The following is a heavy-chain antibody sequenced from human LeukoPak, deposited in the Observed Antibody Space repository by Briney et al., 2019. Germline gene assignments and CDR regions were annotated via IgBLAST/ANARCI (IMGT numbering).Heavy chain of an antibody. CDR1: GGSISSDNW. V-gene: IGHV4-4*02. J-gene: IGHJ4*02. CDR3: ARGLVDSGGYYFDY. CDR2: IYHSGST. Sequence: SETLSLTCAVSGGSISSDNWWTWLRQPPGKGLEWIGQIYHSGSTNYSPSLKSRVTISVDKPKNHLSLKLSSVTAADTAIYYCARGLVDSGGYYFDYWGQGTLVTVSS. D-gene: IGHD3-22*01.